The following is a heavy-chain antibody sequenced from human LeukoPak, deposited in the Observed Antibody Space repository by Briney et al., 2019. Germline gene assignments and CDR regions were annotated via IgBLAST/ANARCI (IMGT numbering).Heavy chain of an antibody. CDR3: AKQVALWFGVAFDI. J-gene: IGHJ3*02. D-gene: IGHD3-10*01. CDR2: IRYDGSNK. Sequence: GGSLRLSCAASGFTFSSYGMHWVRQAPGKGLEWVAFIRYDGSNKYYADSVKGRFTISRDNSKNALYLQMNSLRAEDTAVYYCAKQVALWFGVAFDIWGQGTMVTVSS. CDR1: GFTFSSYG. V-gene: IGHV3-30*02.